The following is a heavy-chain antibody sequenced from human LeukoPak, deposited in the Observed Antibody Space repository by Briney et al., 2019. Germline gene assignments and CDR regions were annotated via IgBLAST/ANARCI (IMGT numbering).Heavy chain of an antibody. V-gene: IGHV3-48*01. CDR2: ISSSSSTI. CDR1: GFTFSSYS. CDR3: ARVIGFLEWFDAFDI. Sequence: GGSLRLSCAASGFTFSSYSMNWVRQAPGKGLEWVSYISSSSSTIYYADSVKGRFTISRDNAKNSLYLQMNSLRAEDTAVYYCARVIGFLEWFDAFDIWGQGTMATVSS. J-gene: IGHJ3*02. D-gene: IGHD3-3*01.